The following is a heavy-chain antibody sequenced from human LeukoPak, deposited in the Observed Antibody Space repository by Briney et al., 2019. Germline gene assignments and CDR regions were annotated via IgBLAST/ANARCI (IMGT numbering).Heavy chain of an antibody. D-gene: IGHD3-22*01. J-gene: IGHJ4*02. CDR2: INPNSDVT. Sequence: ASVKVSCKASGYTFTGYYTHWVRQAPGQGLEWMGRINPNSDVTNYAQKFRGRVTMTRDTSISTAYMELSSLRSDDTAVYYCAREGGFDYDSRGYLDYWGQGTLVTVSS. CDR3: AREGGFDYDSRGYLDY. V-gene: IGHV1-2*06. CDR1: GYTFTGYY.